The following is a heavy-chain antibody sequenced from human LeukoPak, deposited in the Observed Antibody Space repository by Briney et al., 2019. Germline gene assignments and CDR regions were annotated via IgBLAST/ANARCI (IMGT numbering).Heavy chain of an antibody. Sequence: ASVKVSCKASGYTFTSYAMHWVRQAPGQRLEWMGWINAGNGNTKYSQKFQGRVTITRDTSASTAYMEPSSLRSEDTAVYYCARSGVKSATDYWGQGTLVTVSS. CDR1: GYTFTSYA. CDR3: ARSGVKSATDY. J-gene: IGHJ4*02. V-gene: IGHV1-3*01. D-gene: IGHD2-15*01. CDR2: INAGNGNT.